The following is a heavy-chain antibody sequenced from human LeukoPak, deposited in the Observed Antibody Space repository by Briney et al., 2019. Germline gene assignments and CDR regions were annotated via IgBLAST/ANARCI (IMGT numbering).Heavy chain of an antibody. CDR1: GFPFSDYW. CDR3: SRSLDY. Sequence: PGGSLRLSCAASGFPFSDYWMDWVRQAPGKGMEWVANIKQDGSEKYYADSVKGRFTISRDNAKNSLYLQMNSLRAEDTAVYYCSRSLDYWGQGALVTASS. J-gene: IGHJ4*02. V-gene: IGHV3-7*01. CDR2: IKQDGSEK.